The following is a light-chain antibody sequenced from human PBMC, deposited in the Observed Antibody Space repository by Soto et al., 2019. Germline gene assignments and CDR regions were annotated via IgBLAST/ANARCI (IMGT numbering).Light chain of an antibody. Sequence: EIVMTHSPATLSLSPGERATLSCRASQSVSSYLAWYQQKPGQAPRLLIYGASSRPTGIPDRFSGSGSGTDFTLTISRLEPEDFAVYYCQQYGSSSTFGQGTRLENK. J-gene: IGKJ5*01. CDR2: GAS. CDR1: QSVSSY. V-gene: IGKV3-20*01. CDR3: QQYGSSST.